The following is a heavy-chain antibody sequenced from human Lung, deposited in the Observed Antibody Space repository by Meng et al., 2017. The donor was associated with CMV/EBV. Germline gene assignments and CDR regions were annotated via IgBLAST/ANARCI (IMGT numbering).Heavy chain of an antibody. J-gene: IGHJ4*02. V-gene: IGHV3-11*04. CDR3: ARSRTQPRSYYFDY. D-gene: IGHD1-14*01. Sequence: ASGFSFSSYYVTWLRQAPGKGLEWVSYISNSGSTIYYADSVRGRFTISRDNAKNSLYLQMNSLRAEDTAVYYCARSRTQPRSYYFDYWGQGTLVTVSS. CDR1: GFSFSSYY. CDR2: ISNSGSTI.